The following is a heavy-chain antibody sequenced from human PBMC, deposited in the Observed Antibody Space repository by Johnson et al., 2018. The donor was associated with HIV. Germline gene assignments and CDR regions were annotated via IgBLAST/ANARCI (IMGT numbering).Heavy chain of an antibody. J-gene: IGHJ3*02. D-gene: IGHD1-26*01. CDR2: IKSKTDGETI. CDR1: GFTFPNAW. V-gene: IGHV3-15*01. Sequence: EVQLVESGGGLVKPGGSLRLSCAASGFTFPNAWMHWVRQAPGEGLAWVGRIKSKTDGETIDYAAPVKGRFTISRDDSKNTLYLQMNSLKTEDMAVYYCTTYVPGGPYYNAFDIWGQGTMVTVSS. CDR3: TTYVPGGPYYNAFDI.